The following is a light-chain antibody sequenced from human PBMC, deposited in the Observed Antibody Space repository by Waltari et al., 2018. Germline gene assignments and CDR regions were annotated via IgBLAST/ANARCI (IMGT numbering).Light chain of an antibody. CDR2: DTS. V-gene: IGKV3-11*01. CDR3: QHRSSWPLT. J-gene: IGKJ4*01. Sequence: IVLTQSPATLSLSPGQRTTLSCRASQSVIRYLAWYQKKHGQAPRLLIYDTSVRATGIPDRFSGSGSGTDFTLTNGSLEVEDSAVYYCQHRSSWPLTFGGGTKVEIK. CDR1: QSVIRY.